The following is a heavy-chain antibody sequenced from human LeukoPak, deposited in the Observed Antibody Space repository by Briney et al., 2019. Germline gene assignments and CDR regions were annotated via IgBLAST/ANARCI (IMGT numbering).Heavy chain of an antibody. J-gene: IGHJ4*02. CDR2: IDQDGNRE. Sequence: PGRSLRLSCAASGFTFSSYGMHWVRQAPGKGLEWVANIDQDGNRENYVDSVKGRFSISRDNAKNSLFLQMHSLRAEDTAVYYCASTFPYCSDGSCALGGQGTLVTVSS. V-gene: IGHV3-7*01. D-gene: IGHD2-15*01. CDR3: ASTFPYCSDGSCAL. CDR1: GFTFSSYG.